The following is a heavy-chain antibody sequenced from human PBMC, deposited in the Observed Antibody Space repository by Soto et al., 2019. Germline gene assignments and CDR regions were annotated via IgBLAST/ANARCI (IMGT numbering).Heavy chain of an antibody. CDR1: GFTFSSYG. CDR2: ISYDGTNK. CDR3: ARDSRKEYTSSWLDY. Sequence: GGSLRLSCAASGFTFSSYGMHWVRQAPGKGLEWLAVISYDGTNKYYADSVKGRVTISRDNSKSTLFLQMNSLRAEDTAVYFCARDSRKEYTSSWLDYWGQGTLVTVSS. V-gene: IGHV3-30*03. J-gene: IGHJ4*02. D-gene: IGHD6-6*01.